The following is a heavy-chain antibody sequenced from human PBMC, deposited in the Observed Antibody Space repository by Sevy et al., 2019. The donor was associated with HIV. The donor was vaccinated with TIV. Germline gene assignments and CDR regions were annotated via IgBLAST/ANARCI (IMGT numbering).Heavy chain of an antibody. V-gene: IGHV3-48*01. CDR1: GFTFSDYS. Sequence: GGSLRLSCAAPGFTFSDYSMNWVRQAPGKGLEWVSYIRSRGSGTTIYYADSVKGRFTISRDNAKSSLYLQMNSLRADDTAVYHCVRDHNWAFDYWGRGSLVTVSS. J-gene: IGHJ4*02. CDR2: IRSRGSGTTI. CDR3: VRDHNWAFDY. D-gene: IGHD3-16*01.